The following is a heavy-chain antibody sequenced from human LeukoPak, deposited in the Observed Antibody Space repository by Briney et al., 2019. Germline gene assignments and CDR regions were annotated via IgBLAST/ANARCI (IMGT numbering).Heavy chain of an antibody. Sequence: GSLRLSCAASGFTFSSYAMSWVRQAPGKGLEWIGSIYYSGSTYYSPSLKSRVTIPVDTSKNQFSLKLSSVTAADTAVYYCARLLRVGYCSTTTCNWFDPWGQGTLVTVSS. CDR1: GFTFSSYA. J-gene: IGHJ5*02. CDR3: ARLLRVGYCSTTTCNWFDP. D-gene: IGHD2-2*03. CDR2: IYYSGST. V-gene: IGHV4-38-2*01.